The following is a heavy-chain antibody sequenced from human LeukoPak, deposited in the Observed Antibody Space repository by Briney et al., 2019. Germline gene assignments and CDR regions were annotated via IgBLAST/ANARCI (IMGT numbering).Heavy chain of an antibody. CDR2: IIPIIGIA. J-gene: IGHJ6*02. D-gene: IGHD2-21*02. V-gene: IGHV1-69*04. CDR1: GGTFSSYA. Sequence: SVKVSCKASGGTFSSYAINWVRQAPGQGLEWMGRIIPIIGIANYAQKSQGRVTITADKSTSTAYTELSSLRSEDTAVYYCATTYCGGDCAYYYYGMDVWGQGTTVTVSS. CDR3: ATTYCGGDCAYYYYGMDV.